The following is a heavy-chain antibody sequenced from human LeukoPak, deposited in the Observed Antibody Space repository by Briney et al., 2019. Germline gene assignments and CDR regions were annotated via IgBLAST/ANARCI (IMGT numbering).Heavy chain of an antibody. CDR1: GGSISSYY. CDR2: IYYSGST. D-gene: IGHD3-10*01. V-gene: IGHV4-59*01. J-gene: IGHJ4*02. CDR3: VRITSPGY. Sequence: SETLSLTCTVSGGSISSYYWSWIRQPPGKGLEWIGYIYYSGSTNYNPSLKSRVTISVDTSKIQFYLNLSSVTAADTAVYYCVRITSPGYWGQGTLVTVSS.